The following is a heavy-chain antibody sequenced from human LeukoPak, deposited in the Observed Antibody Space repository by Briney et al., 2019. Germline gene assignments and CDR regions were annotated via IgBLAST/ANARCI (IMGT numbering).Heavy chain of an antibody. CDR2: IGGSGGST. J-gene: IGHJ3*02. CDR1: GFTFSSSA. CDR3: ARDRVRLNYYDSSGYYSHDAFDI. D-gene: IGHD3-22*01. Sequence: GGSLRLSCAASGFTFSSSAMSWVRQAPGKGLEWVSAIGGSGGSTYYADSVKGRFTISRDNSKNTLYLQMNSLRAEDTAVYYCARDRVRLNYYDSSGYYSHDAFDIWGQGTMVTVSS. V-gene: IGHV3-23*01.